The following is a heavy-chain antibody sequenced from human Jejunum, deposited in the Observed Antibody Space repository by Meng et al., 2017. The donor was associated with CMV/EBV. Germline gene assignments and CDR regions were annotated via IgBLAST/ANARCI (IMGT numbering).Heavy chain of an antibody. J-gene: IGHJ4*02. V-gene: IGHV3-23*01. CDR2: IGSSSSST. CDR3: AKGAKSYASSIDY. D-gene: IGHD3-16*01. Sequence: SSGFTLGKYGMNWIRRAPGTGLEWFSAIGSSSSSTAYADSVKGRFTISRDSSKSTLFLQMNNLRGEDTDLYYGAKGAKSYASSIDYWGRGVLVTVSS. CDR1: GFTLGKYG.